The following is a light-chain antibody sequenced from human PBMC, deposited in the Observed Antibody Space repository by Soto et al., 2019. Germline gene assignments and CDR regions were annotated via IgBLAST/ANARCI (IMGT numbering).Light chain of an antibody. CDR3: CSLTTSHTYV. CDR1: SSGIGTFNL. V-gene: IGLV2-14*02. CDR2: HVT. J-gene: IGLJ1*01. Sequence: QSALTQPASVSGSPGQSIAISCTGNSSGIGTFNLVSWYQQHPGKAPKLIIYHVTYRPSGVSNRYSGSKSGNSASLTISGLQADDEADYYCCSLTTSHTYVFGSGTKLTVL.